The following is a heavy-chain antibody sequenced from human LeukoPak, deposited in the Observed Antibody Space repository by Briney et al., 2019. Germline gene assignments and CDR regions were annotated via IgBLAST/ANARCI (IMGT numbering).Heavy chain of an antibody. Sequence: ASVKVSCKASGGTFISYAISWVRQAPGQGLEWMGGIIPIFGTANYAQKFQGRVTITADESTSTAYMELSSLRSEDTAVYYCARCTGSSWSYYGMDVWGKGTTVTVSS. V-gene: IGHV1-69*13. CDR3: ARCTGSSWSYYGMDV. CDR1: GGTFISYA. D-gene: IGHD6-13*01. J-gene: IGHJ6*04. CDR2: IIPIFGTA.